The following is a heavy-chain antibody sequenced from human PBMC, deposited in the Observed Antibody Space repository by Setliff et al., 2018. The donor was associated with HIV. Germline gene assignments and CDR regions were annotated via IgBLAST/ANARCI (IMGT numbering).Heavy chain of an antibody. CDR3: ARIETGLLDY. V-gene: IGHV4-39*07. D-gene: IGHD1-1*01. Sequence: SETLSLTCDVSGVSISDNNYWNWVRQPPGKGLEWIASIFYSGSTYHNPSLKSRVTISVDTSKNELSLKVSSVTAADTAMYYCARIETGLLDYWGQGTLVTVS. J-gene: IGHJ4*02. CDR2: IFYSGST. CDR1: GVSISDNNY.